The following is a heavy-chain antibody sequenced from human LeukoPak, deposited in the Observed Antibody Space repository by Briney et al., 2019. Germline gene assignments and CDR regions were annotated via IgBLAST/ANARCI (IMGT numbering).Heavy chain of an antibody. CDR1: GFNLGDYW. CDR3: VRDPSNSGNWFDL. V-gene: IGHV3-74*01. CDR2: LGTDGTYT. D-gene: IGHD4-11*01. J-gene: IGHJ5*02. Sequence: GGSLRLSCAAPGFNLGDYWMHWVRQAPGRGLIGASRLGTDGTYTNYADSVKGRFTISRDNAKNTLYLQMDSLRAEDTAFYYCVRDPSNSGNWFDLWGQGTLVTVSS.